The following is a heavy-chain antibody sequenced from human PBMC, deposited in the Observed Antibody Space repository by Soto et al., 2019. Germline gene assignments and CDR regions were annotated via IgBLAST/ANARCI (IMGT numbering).Heavy chain of an antibody. D-gene: IGHD1-26*01. CDR1: GFTFSSYA. V-gene: IGHV3-23*01. CDR3: AKGIWEQVTWFDP. J-gene: IGHJ5*02. CDR2: ISGSGGST. Sequence: EVQLLESGGGLVQPGGSLRLSCAASGFTFSSYAMSWVRQAPGKWLEWGSAISGSGGSTYYADSVKGRFTSSRDNSKNTLYLQMNSLRAEDTAVYYCAKGIWEQVTWFDPWGQGTLVTVSS.